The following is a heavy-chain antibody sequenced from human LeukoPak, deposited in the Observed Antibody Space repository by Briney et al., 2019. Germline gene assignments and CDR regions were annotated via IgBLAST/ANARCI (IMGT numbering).Heavy chain of an antibody. V-gene: IGHV3-23*01. CDR2: ISSSGGST. CDR3: AAVDVDTAFP. Sequence: GGSLRLSCAASGFTFSTYGMSWVRQAPGKGLEWVSGISSSGGSTSYADSVKGRFTVSRDNSKNTLYLQMNSPRAEDTAVYYCAAVDVDTAFPWGQGTLVTVSS. CDR1: GFTFSTYG. D-gene: IGHD5-18*01. J-gene: IGHJ5*02.